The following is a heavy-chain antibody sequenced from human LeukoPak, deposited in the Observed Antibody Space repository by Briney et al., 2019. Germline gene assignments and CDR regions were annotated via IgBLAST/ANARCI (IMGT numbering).Heavy chain of an antibody. CDR3: VRDLMGSGSTTAYLHH. J-gene: IGHJ1*01. CDR1: GFTFSGYS. CDR2: IRSSRHV. D-gene: IGHD1-1*01. Sequence: GGSLRLSCAASGFTFSGYSMNWVRQPPGKGLEWVSSIRSSRHVYYPGSVKGRFPISRDNAKNSLYLQMSSLRAEDMAVYFCVRDLMGSGSTTAYLHHWGQGTLVTVSS. V-gene: IGHV3-21*01.